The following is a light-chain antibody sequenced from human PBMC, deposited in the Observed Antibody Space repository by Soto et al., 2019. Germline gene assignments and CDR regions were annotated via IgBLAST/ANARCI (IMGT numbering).Light chain of an antibody. V-gene: IGLV1-47*01. J-gene: IGLJ2*01. CDR2: RNN. CDR1: NSNIGSKY. Sequence: QPVLTQPPSASGTPGQRVTISCSGSNSNIGSKYVYWYQQLPGTAPKLLLYRNNQRPSGVPDRFSGSKSGTSASLAISGRRSEDEADYYCAAWDNSLVGGPAFGGGTKLTVL. CDR3: AAWDNSLVGGPA.